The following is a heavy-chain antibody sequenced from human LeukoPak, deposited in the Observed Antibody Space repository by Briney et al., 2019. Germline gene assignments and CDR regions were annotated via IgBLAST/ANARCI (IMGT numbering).Heavy chain of an antibody. CDR1: GGSISSSSYY. CDR2: IYYSGIT. Sequence: PSETLSLICTVPGGSISSSSYYWGWIRQPPGKGLEWIGSIYYSGITYYNPSLKSRVTMSVDKSKNQFSLKLSSVTAADTAVYYCASLGATPSFDYWGQGTLVTVSS. CDR3: ASLGATPSFDY. D-gene: IGHD1-26*01. V-gene: IGHV4-39*07. J-gene: IGHJ4*02.